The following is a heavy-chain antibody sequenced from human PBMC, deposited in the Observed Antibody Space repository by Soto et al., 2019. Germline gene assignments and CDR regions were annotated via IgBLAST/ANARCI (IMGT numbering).Heavy chain of an antibody. J-gene: IGHJ4*02. CDR1: GFTFSRYD. Sequence: PGGSLRLSCAASGFTFSRYDMHWVRQATGKGLEWVSAIGTAGDTYYPGSVKGRFTISRENAKNSLYLQMNSLRAGDTAVYYCARAGSGVGVAQSPFFDYWGQGTLVTVSS. V-gene: IGHV3-13*01. CDR2: IGTAGDT. D-gene: IGHD3-3*01. CDR3: ARAGSGVGVAQSPFFDY.